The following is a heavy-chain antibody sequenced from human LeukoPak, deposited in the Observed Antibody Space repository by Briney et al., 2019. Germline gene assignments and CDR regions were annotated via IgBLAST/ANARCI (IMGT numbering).Heavy chain of an antibody. CDR3: ARDASVVVTANFDY. V-gene: IGHV3-11*06. J-gene: IGHJ4*02. CDR1: GFIFSDYY. Sequence: PGGSLRLSCAASGFIFSDYYMTWIRQAPGKGLEWLSYISGSGSDTNYADSVKGRFTTSRDNAKNSLYLQMNSLRAEDTAVYYCARDASVVVTANFDYWGQGTLVTVSS. CDR2: ISGSGSDT. D-gene: IGHD2-21*02.